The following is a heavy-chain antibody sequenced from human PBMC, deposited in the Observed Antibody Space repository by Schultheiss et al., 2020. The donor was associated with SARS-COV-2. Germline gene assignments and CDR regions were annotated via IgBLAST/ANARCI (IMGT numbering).Heavy chain of an antibody. V-gene: IGHV4-59*01. CDR1: GGSISSYY. Sequence: GSLRLSCTVSGGSISSYYWSWIRQPPGKGLEWIGYIYYSGSTNYNPSLKSRVTISVDTSKNQFSLKLSSVTAADTAVYYCARDRDYLDAFDIWGQGTMVTVSS. J-gene: IGHJ3*02. D-gene: IGHD2/OR15-2a*01. CDR2: IYYSGST. CDR3: ARDRDYLDAFDI.